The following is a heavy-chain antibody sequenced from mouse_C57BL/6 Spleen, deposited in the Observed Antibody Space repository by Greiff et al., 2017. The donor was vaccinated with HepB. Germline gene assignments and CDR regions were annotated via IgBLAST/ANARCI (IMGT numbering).Heavy chain of an antibody. V-gene: IGHV1-55*01. CDR1: GYTFTSYW. Sequence: QVQLKQPGAELVKPGASVKMSCKASGYTFTSYWITWVKQRPGQGLEWIGDIYPGSGSTNYNEKFKSKATLTVDTSSSTAYMQLSSLTSEDSAVYYCARVDYGFYYYAMDYWGQGTSVTVSS. J-gene: IGHJ4*01. D-gene: IGHD2-2*01. CDR2: IYPGSGST. CDR3: ARVDYGFYYYAMDY.